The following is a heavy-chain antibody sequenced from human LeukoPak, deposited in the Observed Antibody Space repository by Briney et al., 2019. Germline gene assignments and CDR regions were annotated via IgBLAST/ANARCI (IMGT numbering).Heavy chain of an antibody. CDR1: GYSFTNYW. D-gene: IGHD1-1*01. Sequence: GESLKISCKGSGYSFTNYWIGWVRQMPGKGLEWMGSIYPGDSDIKYSPSFQGQVTILVDKSISTAYLQWSNLKTSDTAMYYCARTLGGTTLDYWGQGTLVTVSS. CDR3: ARTLGGTTLDY. CDR2: IYPGDSDI. J-gene: IGHJ4*02. V-gene: IGHV5-51*01.